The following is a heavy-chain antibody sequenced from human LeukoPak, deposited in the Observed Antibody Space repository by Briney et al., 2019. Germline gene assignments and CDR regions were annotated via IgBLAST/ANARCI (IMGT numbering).Heavy chain of an antibody. Sequence: GGSLRLSCAASGFTFSSYWMHWVRQAPGKGLVWVSRINSDGSSTSYADSVKGRFTISRDNAKNTLYLHMNGLRVEDTAVYHCARGPYTVTTFFDIWGQGTTVTVSS. CDR1: GFTFSSYW. V-gene: IGHV3-74*01. CDR2: INSDGSST. CDR3: ARGPYTVTTFFDI. J-gene: IGHJ3*02. D-gene: IGHD4-17*01.